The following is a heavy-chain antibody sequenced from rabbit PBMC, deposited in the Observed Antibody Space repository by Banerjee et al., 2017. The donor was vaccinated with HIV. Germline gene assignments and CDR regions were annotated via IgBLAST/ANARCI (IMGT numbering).Heavy chain of an antibody. CDR2: ITTGSGST. J-gene: IGHJ4*01. CDR3: ARDLAGVIGWNFGL. Sequence: QEQLEESGGDLVKPEGSLTLTCTASGFSFSWYHTCWVRQAPGKGLEWIGCITTGSGSTYYASWAKGRFTISKTSSTTVTLQGASLTAADTATYFCARDLAGVIGWNFGLWGQGTLVTVS. CDR1: GFSFSWYH. V-gene: IGHV1S45*01. D-gene: IGHD4-1*01.